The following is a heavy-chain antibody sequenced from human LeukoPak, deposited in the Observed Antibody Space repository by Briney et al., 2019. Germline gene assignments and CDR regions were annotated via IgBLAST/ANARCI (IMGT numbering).Heavy chain of an antibody. CDR1: GFIFSSYA. CDR3: ARDPSSGWPWGYFDY. V-gene: IGHV3-30*04. J-gene: IGHJ4*02. CDR2: ISYDGNNK. Sequence: PGRSLRLSCAASGFIFSSYAMHWVRQAPGKGLEWVAVISYDGNNKYYADSVKGRFTISRDNSKNTLYLQMNSLRAEDTAVYYCARDPSSGWPWGYFDYWGQGTLVTVSS. D-gene: IGHD6-19*01.